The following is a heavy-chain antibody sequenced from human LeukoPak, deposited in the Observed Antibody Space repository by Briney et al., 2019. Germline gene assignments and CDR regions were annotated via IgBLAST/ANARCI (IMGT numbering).Heavy chain of an antibody. CDR1: GFTFSDYY. CDR2: ISGSGGST. Sequence: QTGGSLRLSCAASGFTFSDYYMSWIRQAPGKGLEWVSAISGSGGSTYYADSVKGRFTISRDNSKNTLYLQMNSLRAEDTAVYYCAKLLLDYFDYWGQGTLVTVSS. D-gene: IGHD2-15*01. V-gene: IGHV3-23*01. CDR3: AKLLLDYFDY. J-gene: IGHJ4*02.